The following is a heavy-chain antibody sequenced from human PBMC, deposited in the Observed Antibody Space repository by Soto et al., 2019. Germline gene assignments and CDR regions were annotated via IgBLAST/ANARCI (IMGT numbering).Heavy chain of an antibody. CDR1: GGSISSYY. Sequence: SETLSLTCTVSGGSISSYYWSWIRQPPGKGLEWIGYIYYSGSTNYNPALKSRVTMSVDTYTNQFFLKMNSVTAVDTAVYYCTRHEGGAAADRPLDYWGQGTLVTVSS. V-gene: IGHV4-59*08. CDR2: IYYSGST. CDR3: TRHEGGAAADRPLDY. J-gene: IGHJ4*02. D-gene: IGHD6-13*01.